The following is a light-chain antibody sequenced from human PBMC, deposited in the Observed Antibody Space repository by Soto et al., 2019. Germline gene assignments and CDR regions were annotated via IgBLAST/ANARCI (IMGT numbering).Light chain of an antibody. Sequence: QSVLTQPPSVSGAPGQRVTISCPGTTSNLGAGYDVHWYQQLPGAAPKLVIFGNRNRPSGVPERFSGSKSGTSASLAITGLQAEDEADYYCQAYDDSLTAFVFGGGTQLTVL. J-gene: IGLJ3*02. CDR2: GNR. V-gene: IGLV1-40*01. CDR1: TSNLGAGYD. CDR3: QAYDDSLTAFV.